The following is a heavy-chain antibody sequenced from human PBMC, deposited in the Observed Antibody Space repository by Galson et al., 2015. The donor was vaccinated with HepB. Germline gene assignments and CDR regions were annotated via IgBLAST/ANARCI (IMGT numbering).Heavy chain of an antibody. CDR2: TNAGNGNT. V-gene: IGHV1-3*01. D-gene: IGHD1-7*01. J-gene: IGHJ3*02. CDR1: GYTFTSYA. CDR3: ARRRSMYNWNSNDVVDI. Sequence: SVKVSCKASGYTFTSYAMHWVRQAPGQRLEWMGWTNAGNGNTKYSQKFQGRVTITRDTSASTAYMELSSLRSEDTAVYYCARRRSMYNWNSNDVVDIWGQGTMVTVSS.